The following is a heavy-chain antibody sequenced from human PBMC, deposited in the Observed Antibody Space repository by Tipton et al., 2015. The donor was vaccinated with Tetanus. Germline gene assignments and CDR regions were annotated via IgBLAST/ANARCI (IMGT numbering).Heavy chain of an antibody. J-gene: IGHJ6*04. D-gene: IGHD1-14*01. CDR3: AKEALGVLNL. CDR1: GFTFKSYT. CDR2: ISGSRLTP. Sequence: SLRLSCAASGFTFKSYTMIWVRQAPGNGLEWVAAISGSRLTPYYADSVKGRFTISRDNSKNTLSLQLNSLRADDTAIYYCAKEALGVLNLWGKGTTVIVSS. V-gene: IGHV3-23*01.